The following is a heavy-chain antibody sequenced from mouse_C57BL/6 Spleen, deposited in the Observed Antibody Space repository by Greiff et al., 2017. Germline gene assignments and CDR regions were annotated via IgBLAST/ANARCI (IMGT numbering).Heavy chain of an antibody. D-gene: IGHD2-3*01. CDR1: GYAFSSYW. CDR2: IYPGDGDT. Sequence: VQLQQSGAELVQPGASVKISCKASGYAFSSYWMNWVKQRPGKGLEWIGQIYPGDGDTNYNGKFKGKATLTADKSSSTAYMQLSSLTSEDSAVYFCARGDGYSSWFAYWGQGTLVTVSA. CDR3: ARGDGYSSWFAY. J-gene: IGHJ3*01. V-gene: IGHV1-80*01.